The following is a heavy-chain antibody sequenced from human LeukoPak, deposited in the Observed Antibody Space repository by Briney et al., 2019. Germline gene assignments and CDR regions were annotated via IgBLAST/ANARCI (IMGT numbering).Heavy chain of an antibody. CDR1: GFPPSSYN. CDR2: ISSSGSAI. Sequence: GGSLRLSCAASGFPPSSYNINWVRQAPGKGLEWVSYISSSGSAIYYVDSVKGRFTVSRDNAKNSLFLQMNSPRAADTAVYSCVRVKRSYFDYCGQGALVTVSS. J-gene: IGHJ4*02. CDR3: VRVKRSYFDY. D-gene: IGHD3-22*01. V-gene: IGHV3-48*01.